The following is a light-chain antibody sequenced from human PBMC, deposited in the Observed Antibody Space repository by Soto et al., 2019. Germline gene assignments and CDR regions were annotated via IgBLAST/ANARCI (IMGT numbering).Light chain of an antibody. CDR1: NIGSKS. J-gene: IGLJ2*01. V-gene: IGLV3-21*04. CDR2: YNS. CDR3: QVWDSSSDVL. Sequence: SYELTQPPSVSVAPGKTARITCGGNNIGSKSVHWYQQKPGQAPVLVIYYNSDRPSGIPERFSGSNSGNTATLTISRVEAGDEAHYYCQVWDSSSDVLFGGGTKLTVL.